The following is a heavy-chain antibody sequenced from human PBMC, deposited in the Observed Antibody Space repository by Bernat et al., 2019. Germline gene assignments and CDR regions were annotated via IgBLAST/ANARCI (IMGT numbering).Heavy chain of an antibody. CDR3: ASFYGSGSYYVDY. Sequence: EVQLVETAGGLIQPGGSLRLSCAASGLTVSSNYMSWVRQTPGKGLEWVSVIYSGGATYYVDSVKGRFTISRDNSKNTLYLQMNSLRAEDTAVYYCASFYGSGSYYVDYWGQGTLVTVSS. CDR2: IYSGGAT. J-gene: IGHJ4*02. D-gene: IGHD3-10*01. CDR1: GLTVSSNY. V-gene: IGHV3-53*02.